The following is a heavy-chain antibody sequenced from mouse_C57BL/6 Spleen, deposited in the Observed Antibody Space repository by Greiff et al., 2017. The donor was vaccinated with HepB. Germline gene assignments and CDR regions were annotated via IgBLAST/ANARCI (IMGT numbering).Heavy chain of an antibody. V-gene: IGHV1-54*01. Sequence: QLQQSGAELVRPGTSVKVSCKASGYAFTNYLIEWVKQRPGQGLEWIGVINPGSGGTNYNEKFKGKATLTADKSSSTAYMQLSSLTSEDSAVYFCATGSLYYFDYWGQGTTLTVSS. CDR1: GYAFTNYL. J-gene: IGHJ2*01. CDR3: ATGSLYYFDY. CDR2: INPGSGGT.